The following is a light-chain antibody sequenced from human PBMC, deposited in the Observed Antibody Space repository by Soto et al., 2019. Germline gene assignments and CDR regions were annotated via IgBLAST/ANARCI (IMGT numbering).Light chain of an antibody. CDR1: QDITSR. J-gene: IGKJ1*01. CDR3: QHADGFPWT. CDR2: GAS. Sequence: DIQMTQSPSSVSASVGDRVTITCRASQDITSRLAWYQQKPGKAPNLLISGASSLLSGVRSRFSGSGSGTDFTLTISSLQPEDFATYYCQHADGFPWTFGQGTKVEI. V-gene: IGKV1-12*01.